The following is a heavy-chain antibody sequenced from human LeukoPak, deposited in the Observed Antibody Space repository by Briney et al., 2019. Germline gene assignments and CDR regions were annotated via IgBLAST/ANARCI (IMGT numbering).Heavy chain of an antibody. CDR3: ARGPLTLTRGFDP. D-gene: IGHD4-17*01. CDR2: IYYSGST. CDR1: GFTVSSNY. Sequence: GSLRLSCAASGFTVSSNYMSWVRQAPGKGLEWIGYIYYSGSTNYNPSLKSRVTISVDTSKNQFSLKLSSVTAADTAVYYCARGPLTLTRGFDPWGQGTLVTVSS. J-gene: IGHJ5*02. V-gene: IGHV4-59*02.